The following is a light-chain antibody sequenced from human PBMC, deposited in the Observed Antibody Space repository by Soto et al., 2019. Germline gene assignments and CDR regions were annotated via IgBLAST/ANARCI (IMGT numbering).Light chain of an antibody. J-gene: IGKJ4*01. V-gene: IGKV3-15*01. CDR3: HQYNTWPLT. Sequence: EIVMTQSPVTLSVSPGERATLSCRASQTIRSDLAWYQQKPGQAPRLLISDASTRATRIPARFNGSGSGTEFTLAISSLQSEDFAIYYCHQYNTWPLTFGGGTKVEIK. CDR2: DAS. CDR1: QTIRSD.